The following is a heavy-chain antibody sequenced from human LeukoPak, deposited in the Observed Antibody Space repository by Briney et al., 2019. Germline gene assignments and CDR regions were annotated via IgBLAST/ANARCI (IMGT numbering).Heavy chain of an antibody. CDR3: ARESWGDSTFDY. CDR1: GFTVSSNY. CDR2: IYSGGST. V-gene: IGHV3-66*01. D-gene: IGHD2-21*02. J-gene: IGHJ4*02. Sequence: PGGSLRLSCAASGFTVSSNYMSWVRQAPGKGLEWVSVIYSGGSTYYADSVKGRFTISRDNAKNSLYLQMNSLRAEYTALYHCARESWGDSTFDYWGQGTLVTVSS.